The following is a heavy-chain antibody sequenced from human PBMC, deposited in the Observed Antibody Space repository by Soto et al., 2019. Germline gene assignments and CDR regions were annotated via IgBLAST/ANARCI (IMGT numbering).Heavy chain of an antibody. V-gene: IGHV1-18*01. CDR1: GYIFTNYG. D-gene: IGHD2-2*01. CDR2: ISPHNGKT. J-gene: IGHJ5*02. Sequence: QLQLVQSGTEVKKPGASVKVSCKATGYIFTNYGITWVRQSPGQGLEWMGWISPHNGKTSYAQRVQDRVTMTTDTAKSTAYRELRSVRSDDTGMYYCARRPSADWFDPWGQGTLVTVSS. CDR3: ARRPSADWFDP.